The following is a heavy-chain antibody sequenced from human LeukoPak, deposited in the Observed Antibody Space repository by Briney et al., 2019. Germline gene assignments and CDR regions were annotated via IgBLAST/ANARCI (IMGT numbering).Heavy chain of an antibody. CDR3: ARDKQWLVSYYYYGMDV. D-gene: IGHD6-19*01. CDR2: IYTSGST. V-gene: IGHV4-61*02. J-gene: IGHJ6*02. Sequence: PSETLSLTCTVSGGSISSGSYYWSWIRQPAEKGLEWIGRIYTSGSTNYNPSLKSRVTISVDTSKNQFSLKLSSVTAADTAVYYCARDKQWLVSYYYYGMDVWGQGTTVTVSS. CDR1: GGSISSGSYY.